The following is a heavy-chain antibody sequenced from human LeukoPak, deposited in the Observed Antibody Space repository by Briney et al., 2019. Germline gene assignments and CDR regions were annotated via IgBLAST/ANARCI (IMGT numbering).Heavy chain of an antibody. CDR1: GGSIRSGSYY. CDR2: IYTSGST. D-gene: IGHD3-22*01. CDR3: ARELRDYYDSSGYFGSFYYFDY. Sequence: SQTLSLTCTVSGGSIRSGSYYWSWIRQPAGKGLEWIGRIYTSGSTNYNPSLQSRVTISVDTSKNQFSLKLSSVTAADTAVYYCARELRDYYDSSGYFGSFYYFDYWGQGTLVTVSS. V-gene: IGHV4-61*02. J-gene: IGHJ4*02.